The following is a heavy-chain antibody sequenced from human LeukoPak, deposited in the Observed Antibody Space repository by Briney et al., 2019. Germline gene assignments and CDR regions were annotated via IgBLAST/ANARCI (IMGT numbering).Heavy chain of an antibody. J-gene: IGHJ6*03. Sequence: KPGGSLRLSCAASGFTFSSYEMNWVRQAPGKGLEWVSSISSSSSYIYYADSVKGRFTISRDNAKNSLYLQMNSLRAEDTAVYYCASPNPRIAARPYYYYYMDVWGKGTTVTVSS. CDR1: GFTFSSYE. CDR2: ISSSSSYI. V-gene: IGHV3-21*01. D-gene: IGHD6-6*01. CDR3: ASPNPRIAARPYYYYYMDV.